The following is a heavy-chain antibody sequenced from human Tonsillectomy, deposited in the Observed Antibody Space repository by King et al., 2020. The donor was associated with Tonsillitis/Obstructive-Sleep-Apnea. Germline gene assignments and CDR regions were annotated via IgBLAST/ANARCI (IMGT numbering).Heavy chain of an antibody. D-gene: IGHD2-2*01. CDR1: GYSFTSYW. CDR3: ARAYCSSTSCYWWFDP. V-gene: IGHV5-10-1*01. CDR2: IDPSDSYT. Sequence: QLVQSGAEVKKPGESLRISCKGSGYSFTSYWISWVRQMPGKGLEWMGRIDPSDSYTNYSPSFQGHVTISADKSISTAYLQWSSLKASDTAMYYCARAYCSSTSCYWWFDPWVQGTLVTVSS. J-gene: IGHJ5*02.